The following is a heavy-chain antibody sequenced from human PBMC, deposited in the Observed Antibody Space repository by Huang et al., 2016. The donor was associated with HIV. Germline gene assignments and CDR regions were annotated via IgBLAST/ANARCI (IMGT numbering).Heavy chain of an antibody. CDR3: ARASSSWYITPTENNDYYYYGMDV. D-gene: IGHD6-13*01. Sequence: QVQLVQSGAEVKKPGSSVKVSCKASGGTFSSYAISGVRQAPGQGLEWMVGIFPISGTANYAQKFQGRVTITADESTSTAYMELSSLRSEDTAVYYCARASSSWYITPTENNDYYYYGMDVWGQGTTVTVSS. V-gene: IGHV1-69*01. CDR1: GGTFSSYA. J-gene: IGHJ6*02. CDR2: IFPISGTA.